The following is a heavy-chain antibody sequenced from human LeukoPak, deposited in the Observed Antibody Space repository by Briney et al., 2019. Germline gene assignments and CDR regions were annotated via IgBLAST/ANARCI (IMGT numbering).Heavy chain of an antibody. CDR2: IGISAGGR. V-gene: IGHV3-23*01. CDR1: GFTFSSYA. Sequence: PGGSLTLSCAPSGFTFSSYAISSVRQAPGEGLELVSVIGISAGGRYYEDAVKGRFTITSYNSKNTLYLQMNSLRPEDTAVYYYAKGLGFGELWAWGQGTLVTVSS. D-gene: IGHD3-10*01. J-gene: IGHJ5*02. CDR3: AKGLGFGELWA.